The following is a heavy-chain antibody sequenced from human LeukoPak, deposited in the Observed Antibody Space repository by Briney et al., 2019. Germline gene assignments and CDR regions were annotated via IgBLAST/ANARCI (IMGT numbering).Heavy chain of an antibody. V-gene: IGHV1-8*03. CDR3: ARDRNFGELNWDC. CDR2: MNPNSGNT. CDR1: GYTFTSYD. J-gene: IGHJ4*02. Sequence: EASVKVSCKASGYTFTSYDINWVRQATGQGLEWMGWMNPNSGNTGYAQKFQGRVTITRNTSISTAYMELSSLRSEDTAVYFCARDRNFGELNWDCRGQGTLVTVSS. D-gene: IGHD3-10*01.